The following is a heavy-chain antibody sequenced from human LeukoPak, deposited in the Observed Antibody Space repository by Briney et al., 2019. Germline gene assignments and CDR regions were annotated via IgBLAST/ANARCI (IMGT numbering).Heavy chain of an antibody. CDR1: GGSISSSSYY. J-gene: IGHJ4*02. CDR3: ARTEPYYYDSSGYYTFDY. V-gene: IGHV4-39*07. Sequence: SETLSLTCTVSGGSISSSSYYWGWIRQPPGKGLEWIGSIYYSGSTYYNPSLKSRVTISVDTSKNQFSLKLSSVTAADTAVYYCARTEPYYYDSSGYYTFDYWGQGTLVTVSS. CDR2: IYYSGST. D-gene: IGHD3-22*01.